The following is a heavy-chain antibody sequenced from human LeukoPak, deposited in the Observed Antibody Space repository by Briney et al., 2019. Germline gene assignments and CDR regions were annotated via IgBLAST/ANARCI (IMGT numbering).Heavy chain of an antibody. CDR1: GYSFTSYW. V-gene: IGHV5-51*01. CDR2: IYPGDSDT. J-gene: IGHJ4*02. CDR3: ARLSFTTMIVGDTDKSTNVCY. Sequence: GESLKISCKGSGYSFTSYWIGWVRQMPGKGLEWMGIIYPGDSDTRYSPSFQGQVTISADKSISTAYLQWSSLKASDTAMYYCARLSFTTMIVGDTDKSTNVCYWGQGTLVTVSS. D-gene: IGHD3-22*01.